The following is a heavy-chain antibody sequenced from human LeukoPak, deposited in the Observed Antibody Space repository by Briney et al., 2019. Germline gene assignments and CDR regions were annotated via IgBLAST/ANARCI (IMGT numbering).Heavy chain of an antibody. J-gene: IGHJ4*02. CDR1: GGSISSYY. D-gene: IGHD1-14*01. V-gene: IGHV4-59*01. CDR3: ARGGNRGIFDY. CDR2: IYYSGST. Sequence: SETLSLTCTVSGGSISSYYWSWIRQPPGKGLEWIGYIYYSGSTNYNPSLKSRVTISVDTSKNQFSLKLSSVTAADTAVYYCARGGNRGIFDYWGQGTLVTVSS.